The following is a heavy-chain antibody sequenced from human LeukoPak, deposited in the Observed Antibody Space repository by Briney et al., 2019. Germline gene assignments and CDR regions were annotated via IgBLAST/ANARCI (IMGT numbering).Heavy chain of an antibody. D-gene: IGHD3-9*01. CDR2: ISGSGGST. CDR3: AKGGMTSYGFDP. CDR1: GFTFSTYA. Sequence: GGSLRLSCAASGFTFSTYAMTWVRQAPGKGLEWVSTISGSGGSTYYADSVKGRFTISRDNSKNTLYLQMNSLRAEDTAVYYCAKGGMTSYGFDPWGQGTLVTVSS. J-gene: IGHJ5*02. V-gene: IGHV3-23*01.